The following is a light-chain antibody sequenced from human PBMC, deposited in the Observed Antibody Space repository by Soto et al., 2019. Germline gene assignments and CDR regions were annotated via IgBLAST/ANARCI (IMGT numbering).Light chain of an antibody. CDR3: QQYENLPT. CDR2: DAS. CDR1: RNINNY. Sequence: DIQLTPSLSSLSASVGDSVTITCQASRNINNYLNWYQQKPGRAPKLLIYDASNLEAGVPSRFRGSGSGTDFTFTISRLQPEDIATYYCQQYENLPTFGQGTRLEIK. V-gene: IGKV1-33*01. J-gene: IGKJ5*01.